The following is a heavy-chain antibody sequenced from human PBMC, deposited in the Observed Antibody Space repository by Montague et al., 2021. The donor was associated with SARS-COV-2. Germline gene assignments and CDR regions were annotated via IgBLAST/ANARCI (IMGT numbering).Heavy chain of an antibody. CDR1: GDSISTYY. D-gene: IGHD3-22*01. CDR3: ARGGATYYYDTSGYVNAFDT. V-gene: IGHV4-59*01. J-gene: IGHJ3*02. Sequence: SETLSLTCTVSGDSISTYYWSWIRQPPGKGLEWIGYIYYNGYTNXNPSPKSRVTISLDTSKNQFSLRLSSVTAADTAVYFCARGGATYYYDTSGYVNAFDTWGQGTMVTVSS. CDR2: IYYNGYT.